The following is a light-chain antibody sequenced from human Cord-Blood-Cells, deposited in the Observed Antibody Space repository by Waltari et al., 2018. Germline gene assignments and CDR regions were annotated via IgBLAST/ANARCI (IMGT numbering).Light chain of an antibody. CDR1: SSAVGGSNH. J-gene: IGLJ1*01. CDR2: EVS. CDR3: SSYAGSNNYV. Sequence: QSALTQPPSASGSPGQSVTISCTGTSSAVGGSNHVSWYQQHPGKAPKLLIYEVSKRPSGVPDRVSGSKSGNTASLTVSGLQAEDEADYYCSSYAGSNNYVFGTGTKVTVL. V-gene: IGLV2-8*01.